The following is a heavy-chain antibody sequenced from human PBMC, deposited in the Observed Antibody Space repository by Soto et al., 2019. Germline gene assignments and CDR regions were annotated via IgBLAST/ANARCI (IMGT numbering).Heavy chain of an antibody. CDR1: GGSFSGYY. CDR2: INHSGST. D-gene: IGHD1-1*01. CDR3: ARGATGFSNDP. V-gene: IGHV4-34*01. J-gene: IGHJ5*02. Sequence: SETLSLTCAVYGGSFSGYYWSWIRQPPGKGLEWIGEINHSGSTNYNPSLKSRVTISVDTSKNQFSLKLSSVTAADTAVYYCARGATGFSNDPWGQGTLVTVSS.